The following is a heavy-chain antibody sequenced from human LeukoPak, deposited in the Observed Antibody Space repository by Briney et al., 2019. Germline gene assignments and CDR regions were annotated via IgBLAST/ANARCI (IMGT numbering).Heavy chain of an antibody. V-gene: IGHV1-69*13. J-gene: IGHJ4*02. CDR1: GGTFSSYA. D-gene: IGHD2-2*01. Sequence: SVKVSCKASGGTFSSYAISWVRQAPGQGLEWMGGIIPIFGTANYAQKFQGRVTITADESTSTAYMERSSLRSEDTAVYYCARALGYCSSTSCYPDDYWGQGTLVTVSS. CDR2: IIPIFGTA. CDR3: ARALGYCSSTSCYPDDY.